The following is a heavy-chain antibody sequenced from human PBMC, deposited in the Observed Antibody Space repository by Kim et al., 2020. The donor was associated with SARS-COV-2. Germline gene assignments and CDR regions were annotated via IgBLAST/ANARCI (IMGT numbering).Heavy chain of an antibody. V-gene: IGHV3-7*01. CDR3: AGEAAGDY. J-gene: IGHJ4*02. D-gene: IGHD6-25*01. CDR2: IKEDGSEK. Sequence: GGSLRLSCAASGFTFSSYWMTWVRQGLGKGLEWVANIKEDGSEKNYTDSVKGRFTISRDNSKNTLYLQMNSLRADDTAVYYCAGEAAGDYWGQGSQVTV. CDR1: GFTFSSYW.